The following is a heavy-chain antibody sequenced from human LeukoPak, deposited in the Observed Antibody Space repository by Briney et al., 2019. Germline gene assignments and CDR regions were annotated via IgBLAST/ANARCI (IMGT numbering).Heavy chain of an antibody. D-gene: IGHD3-3*01. Sequence: GRSLRLSCAASGFTFDDYAMHWVRQAPGKGLEWVSGISWNSGSIGYADSVKGRFTISRDNAKNSLYLQMNSLRAEDTALYYCARSDDFWSGYYWDYWGQGTLVTVSS. CDR2: ISWNSGSI. CDR1: GFTFDDYA. CDR3: ARSDDFWSGYYWDY. J-gene: IGHJ4*02. V-gene: IGHV3-9*01.